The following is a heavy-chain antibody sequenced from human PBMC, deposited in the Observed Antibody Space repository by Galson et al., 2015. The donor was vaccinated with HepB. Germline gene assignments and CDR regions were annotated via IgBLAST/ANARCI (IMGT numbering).Heavy chain of an antibody. D-gene: IGHD3-22*01. CDR1: GFTFSSYA. CDR3: ARVQWLFWASHVRDNYDAFDI. Sequence: SLRLSCAASGFTFSSYAMHWVRQAPGKGLEWVAVISYDGSNKYYADSVKGRFTISRDNSKNTLYLQMNSLRAEDTAVYYCARVQWLFWASHVRDNYDAFDIWGQGTMVTVSS. CDR2: ISYDGSNK. V-gene: IGHV3-30*04. J-gene: IGHJ3*02.